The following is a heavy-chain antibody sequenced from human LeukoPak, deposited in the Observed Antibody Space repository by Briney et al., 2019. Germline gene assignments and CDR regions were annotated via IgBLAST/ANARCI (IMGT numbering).Heavy chain of an antibody. CDR3: VRRGDASSGWGDHDY. D-gene: IGHD6-19*01. J-gene: IGHJ4*02. CDR1: GYTFNRNA. V-gene: IGHV3-23*01. Sequence: GGSLRLSCAASGYTFNRNAISWVRQAPGKGLEWVPTIGGSGDKTFYADSVKGRFTISRDNSKNMLHLQMSSLTGEDTALYYCVRRGDASSGWGDHDYWGQGALVTVSS. CDR2: IGGSGDKT.